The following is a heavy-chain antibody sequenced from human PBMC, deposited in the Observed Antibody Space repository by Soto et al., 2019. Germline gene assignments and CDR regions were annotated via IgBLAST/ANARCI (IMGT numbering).Heavy chain of an antibody. J-gene: IGHJ3*01. Sequence: EVQLLESGGGLVQPGGSLRLSCAASGITFSSYAMSWVRQAPGKGLEWVSTISTSGTNTYYADSVRGRFTISRDNSMDTLYLRMNSLRAEDTALYYCAKAVHSTGWSKNDVWGQGTMVTVSS. V-gene: IGHV3-23*01. D-gene: IGHD6-19*01. CDR1: GITFSSYA. CDR2: ISTSGTNT. CDR3: AKAVHSTGWSKNDV.